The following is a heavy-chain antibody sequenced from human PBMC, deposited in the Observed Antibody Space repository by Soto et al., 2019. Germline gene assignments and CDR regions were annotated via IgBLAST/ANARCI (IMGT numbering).Heavy chain of an antibody. D-gene: IGHD2-2*01. CDR2: NNPYNGNT. CDR1: GYTFTNYG. J-gene: IGHJ5*02. Sequence: QVLLVQSGAAVKTPGASVKISCQASGYTFTNYGITCVRQTPGQGFEWMAWNNPYNGNTNYAQNLQGRVTRTTDASPSTVHLERRGLRSPDTAVYYCARVPANSTTWHSDAWFDPWGQGTLVTVPS. V-gene: IGHV1-18*01. CDR3: ARVPANSTTWHSDAWFDP.